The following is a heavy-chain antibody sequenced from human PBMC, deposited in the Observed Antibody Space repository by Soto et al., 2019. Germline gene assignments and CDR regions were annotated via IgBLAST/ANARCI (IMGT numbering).Heavy chain of an antibody. V-gene: IGHV1-2*04. J-gene: IGHJ3*02. Sequence: ASVKVSCKASGYTFTGYYMHWVRQAPGQGLEWMGWINPNSGGTNYAQKFQGWVTMTRDTSISTAYMELSRLRSDDTAVYYCARERVPTLVVATTDAFDIWGQGTMVTVSS. D-gene: IGHD1-26*01. CDR2: INPNSGGT. CDR3: ARERVPTLVVATTDAFDI. CDR1: GYTFTGYY.